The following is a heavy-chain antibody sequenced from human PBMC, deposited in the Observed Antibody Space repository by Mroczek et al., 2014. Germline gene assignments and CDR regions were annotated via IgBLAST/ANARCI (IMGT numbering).Heavy chain of an antibody. D-gene: IGHD3-3*01. CDR1: GGSISSGSYY. Sequence: QVQLQESGPGLVKPSQTLSLTCTVSGGSISSGSYYWGWIRQPAGKGLEWIGRIYTSGSTNYNPSLKSRVTILVDTSKNQFSLKLSSVTAADTAVYYCASTDFWSGYDWYFDLWGRGTLVTVSS. CDR3: ASTDFWSGYDWYFDL. J-gene: IGHJ2*01. CDR2: IYTSGST. V-gene: IGHV4-61*02.